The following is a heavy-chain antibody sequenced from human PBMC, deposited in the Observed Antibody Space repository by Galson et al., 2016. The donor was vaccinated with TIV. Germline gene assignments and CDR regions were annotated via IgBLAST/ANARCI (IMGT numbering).Heavy chain of an antibody. J-gene: IGHJ2*01. D-gene: IGHD2-8*02. CDR3: ARGPGYCTGGVCYSNWYFEL. CDR1: GFSFRRYW. CDR2: INSDGTNT. Sequence: LRLSCAASGFSFRRYWMHWVRQAPGKGLVWVSHINSDGTNTNFADSVKGRFDISRDNAKNTLDLQMNGLTADDTAVYYCARGPGYCTGGVCYSNWYFELWGRGTLVTVSS. V-gene: IGHV3-74*01.